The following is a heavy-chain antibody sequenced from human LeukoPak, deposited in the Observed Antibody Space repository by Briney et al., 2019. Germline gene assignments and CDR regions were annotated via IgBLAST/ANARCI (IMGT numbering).Heavy chain of an antibody. D-gene: IGHD3-10*01. J-gene: IGHJ4*02. Sequence: GASVKVSCKTSGYRFITFGVNWVRQAPGQGLEWMGWINPHNGNRYYAKKFQDRFNMSTDTSTSTVYMDLRTLTSDDTAIYYCARFQASAFRGFDYWGQGTLITVSS. CDR3: ARFQASAFRGFDY. CDR1: GYRFITFG. V-gene: IGHV1-18*01. CDR2: INPHNGNR.